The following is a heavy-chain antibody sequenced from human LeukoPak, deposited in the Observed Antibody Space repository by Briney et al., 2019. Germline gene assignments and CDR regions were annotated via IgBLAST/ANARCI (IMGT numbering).Heavy chain of an antibody. CDR1: GFTFRSYW. CDR3: ARDRRGYSGYDPGWFDP. J-gene: IGHJ5*02. V-gene: IGHV3-74*01. D-gene: IGHD5-12*01. CDR2: INSDGYST. Sequence: GGSLRLSCVASGFTFRSYWMHWVRQAPGKGLVWVSRINSDGYSTSYADSVKGRFTISRDNAKNTVYLQMNSLRAEDTAVYYCARDRRGYSGYDPGWFDPRGQGTLVTVSS.